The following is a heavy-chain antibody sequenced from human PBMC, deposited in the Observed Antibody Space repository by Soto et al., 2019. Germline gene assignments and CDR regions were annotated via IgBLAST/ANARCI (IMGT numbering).Heavy chain of an antibody. V-gene: IGHV2-5*01. CDR2: VFWHDDK. CDR1: GFSFGVSGVG. D-gene: IGHD5-18*01. Sequence: QITLKESGPTLVKPTQTLTLTCTFSGFSFGVSGVGVGWIRQPPGKALEWLALVFWHDDKRYNPSLRSRLTITKDAPKNQVVLTMTNMDPLDTATHFCARAYTYDFDYWGQGTLVSVSS. CDR3: ARAYTYDFDY. J-gene: IGHJ4*02.